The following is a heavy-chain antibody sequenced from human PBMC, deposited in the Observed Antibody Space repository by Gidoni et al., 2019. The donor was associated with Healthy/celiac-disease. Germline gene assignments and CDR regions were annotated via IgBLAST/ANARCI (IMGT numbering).Heavy chain of an antibody. CDR1: GGSISSGSYY. V-gene: IGHV4-61*02. D-gene: IGHD6-13*01. CDR2: IYTSGST. CDR3: ARAIAAAGTYYFDY. J-gene: IGHJ4*02. Sequence: VQLQESGPGLVKPSQTLSLICTVPGGSISSGSYYWSWIRQPAGKGLEWIGRIYTSGSTNYNPSLKSRVTISVDTSKNQFSLKLSSVTAADTAVYYCARAIAAAGTYYFDYWGQGTLVTVSS.